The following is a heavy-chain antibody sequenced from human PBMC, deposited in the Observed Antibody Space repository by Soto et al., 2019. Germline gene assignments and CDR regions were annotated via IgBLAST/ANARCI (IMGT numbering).Heavy chain of an antibody. V-gene: IGHV3-53*01. CDR2: IYRGGST. CDR1: GFTVSDNY. Sequence: GGSLRLSCAASGFTVSDNYMSWVRQAPGKGLEWVSVIYRGGSTYYANSVTGRFTISRDTSLHLQMNSLKTEDTAVYYCAKDLEMATITGGYYFDYWGQGTLVTV. CDR3: AKDLEMATITGGYYFDY. D-gene: IGHD5-12*01. J-gene: IGHJ4*02.